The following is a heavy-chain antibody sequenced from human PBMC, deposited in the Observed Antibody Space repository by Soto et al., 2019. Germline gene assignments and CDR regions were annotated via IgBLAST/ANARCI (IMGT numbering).Heavy chain of an antibody. CDR2: ISYDGADK. D-gene: IGHD6-19*01. J-gene: IGHJ6*02. CDR3: ARGNSGLRGHIYGMDV. CDR1: GFSFSGYA. Sequence: QVQLVESGGGVVQTGRSLRLSCAASGFSFSGYAMHWVRQPPGKGLEWVAVISYDGADKYYAESVKGRFTMSRDNSQNTVELQINRLRTGETAVYFLARGNSGLRGHIYGMDVWGQGTTVTVS. V-gene: IGHV3-30-3*01.